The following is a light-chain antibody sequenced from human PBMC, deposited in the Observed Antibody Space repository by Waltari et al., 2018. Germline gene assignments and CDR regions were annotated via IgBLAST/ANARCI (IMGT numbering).Light chain of an antibody. CDR2: DND. J-gene: IGLJ2*01. CDR1: SSNLGHHY. CDR3: ATWDNSLNNVV. Sequence: QSVLTQTPSVSAAPGQKVTISCSGSSSNLGHHYVSWHQQLPGSAPKLLIYDNDKRPSGIPDRFSGSKSGTSATLGITGLQTGDEAHYYCATWDNSLNNVVFGGGTKLTVL. V-gene: IGLV1-51*01.